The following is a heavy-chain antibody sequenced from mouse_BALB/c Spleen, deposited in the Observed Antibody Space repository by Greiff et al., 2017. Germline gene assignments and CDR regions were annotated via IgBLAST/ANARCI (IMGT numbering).Heavy chain of an antibody. V-gene: IGHV1-69*02. J-gene: IGHJ4*01. CDR1: GYTFTSYW. CDR3: TRSYRYDGYYYAMDY. CDR2: IYPSDSYT. D-gene: IGHD2-14*01. Sequence: VQLQQPGAELVRPGASVKLSCKASGYTFTSYWINWVKQRPGQGLEWIGNIYPSDSYTNYNQKFKDKATLTVDKSSSTAYMQLSSPTSEDSAVYYCTRSYRYDGYYYAMDYWGQGTSVTVSS.